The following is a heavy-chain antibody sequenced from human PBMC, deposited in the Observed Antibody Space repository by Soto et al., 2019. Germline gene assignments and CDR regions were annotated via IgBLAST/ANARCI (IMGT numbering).Heavy chain of an antibody. CDR3: ATTTLPAVLVLPNSRPFEI. Sequence: EVQLLESGGGFEQPGGSLRLSCTASGISFSSYTMSWVRQAPGKGLEWVSGISGSGDRTNYADSVKGRFTISRDNSKRTLYLQVDSLRAEDTAVYYCATTTLPAVLVLPNSRPFEIWGQGTMVTVSS. V-gene: IGHV3-23*01. CDR1: GISFSSYT. J-gene: IGHJ3*02. D-gene: IGHD2-8*02. CDR2: ISGSGDRT.